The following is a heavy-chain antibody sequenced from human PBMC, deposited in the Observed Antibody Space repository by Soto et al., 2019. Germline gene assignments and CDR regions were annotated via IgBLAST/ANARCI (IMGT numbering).Heavy chain of an antibody. Sequence: QLQLRESGSGLVKPSQTLSLTCAVSGGSISSGGYSWSWIRQPPGKGLEWIGYIYHSGSTYYNPSLKSRVTISVDRSKNQFSLKLSSVPAADTAVYYCAAGGGLPRYYWGQGTLVTVSS. J-gene: IGHJ4*02. V-gene: IGHV4-30-2*01. D-gene: IGHD5-12*01. CDR1: GGSISSGGYS. CDR2: IYHSGST. CDR3: AAGGGLPRYY.